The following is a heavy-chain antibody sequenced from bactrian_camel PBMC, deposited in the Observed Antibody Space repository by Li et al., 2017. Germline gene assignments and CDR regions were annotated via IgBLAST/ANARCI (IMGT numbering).Heavy chain of an antibody. CDR1: GDIDNKYS. CDR2: ISDSDGTT. J-gene: IGHJ4*01. CDR3: ATGAGLSWLQFVGRTQLTH. Sequence: HVQLVESGGGSVQAGESLRLSCAASGDIDNKYSMGWFRQAPGKEREGVAISDSDGTTGYADPVKGRFTISRDNAKNTLYLQVDSLKVEDTAEYYCATGAGLSWLQFVGRTQLTHRGQGTQVTVS. V-gene: IGHV3S63*01. D-gene: IGHD7*01.